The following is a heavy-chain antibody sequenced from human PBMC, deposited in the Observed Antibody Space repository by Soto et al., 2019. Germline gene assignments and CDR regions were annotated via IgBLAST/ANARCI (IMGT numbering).Heavy chain of an antibody. V-gene: IGHV4-39*01. Sequence: SETLSLTCTVSGGSISSSSYYWGWIRQPPGKGLEWIGSIYYSGTTYYNPSLKSRVTISVDTSKNQFSLKLSSVTAADTAVYYCARLGKEEGDRSYWYFDLWGRGTMVTVSS. CDR3: ARLGKEEGDRSYWYFDL. J-gene: IGHJ2*01. CDR2: IYYSGTT. D-gene: IGHD3-10*01. CDR1: GGSISSSSYY.